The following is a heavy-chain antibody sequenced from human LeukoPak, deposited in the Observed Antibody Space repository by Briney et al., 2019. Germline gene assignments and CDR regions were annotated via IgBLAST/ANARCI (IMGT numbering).Heavy chain of an antibody. D-gene: IGHD1-26*01. J-gene: IGHJ4*02. CDR3: ARDSAWAFDY. CDR2: IGTSSSTI. Sequence: GGSLRLSCAASGLTFSTYSMNWVRQAPGKGLEWISYIGTSSSTIWYADSVKGRFTISRDNAKTSLYLQMSSLRAEDTAVYYCARDSAWAFDYWGQGTLVTVSS. V-gene: IGHV3-48*01. CDR1: GLTFSTYS.